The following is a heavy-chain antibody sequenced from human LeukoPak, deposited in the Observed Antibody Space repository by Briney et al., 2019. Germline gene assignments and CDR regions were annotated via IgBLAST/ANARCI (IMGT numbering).Heavy chain of an antibody. J-gene: IGHJ4*02. CDR2: IKQDVSEI. D-gene: IGHD2-8*01. Sequence: PGGSLRLSCVASGFTFSNHWTNWVRQAPGKGLEWVADIKQDVSEIYYMDSVKGRLTISRDNAKNSLFLQMNSLRAEDTAVYFCARDHQRSNWDWGQGTLVTVSS. V-gene: IGHV3-7*01. CDR3: ARDHQRSNWD. CDR1: GFTFSNHW.